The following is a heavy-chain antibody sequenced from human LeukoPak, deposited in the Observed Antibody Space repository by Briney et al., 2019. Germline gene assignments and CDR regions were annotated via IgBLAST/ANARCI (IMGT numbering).Heavy chain of an antibody. CDR1: GFTFSSHA. D-gene: IGHD3-10*01. J-gene: IGHJ6*03. CDR2: ISSSGGRT. V-gene: IGHV3-23*01. Sequence: PGGSLRLSCAASGFTFSSHAMNWVRQGPGKGLDWVSAISSSGGRTYYADSVEGRFTISRDRSKNTLNLQMKSLRVEDTAVYFCARGRGYYYNMDVWGKGTTVTVSS. CDR3: ARGRGYYYNMDV.